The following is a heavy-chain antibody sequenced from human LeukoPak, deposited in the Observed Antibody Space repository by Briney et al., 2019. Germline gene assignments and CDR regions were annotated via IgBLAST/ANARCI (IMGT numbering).Heavy chain of an antibody. Sequence: ASVKVSCTASGYTFTSYGISWVRQAPGQGLEWMGWISAYNGNTNYAQKLQGRVTMTTDTSTSTAYMELRSLRSDDTAVYYCARDAPLLWFGELSPGFDYWGQGTLVTVSS. CDR3: ARDAPLLWFGELSPGFDY. CDR2: ISAYNGNT. D-gene: IGHD3-10*01. CDR1: GYTFTSYG. V-gene: IGHV1-18*01. J-gene: IGHJ4*02.